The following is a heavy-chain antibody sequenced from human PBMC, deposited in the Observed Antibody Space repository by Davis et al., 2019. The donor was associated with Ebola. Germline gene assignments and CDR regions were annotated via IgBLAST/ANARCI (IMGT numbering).Heavy chain of an antibody. J-gene: IGHJ4*02. V-gene: IGHV3-49*04. D-gene: IGHD3-22*01. Sequence: GGSLRLSCTASGFTFGDYAMTWVRQAPGKGLEWVGFIRSKAYGGTTEYAASVKGRFTISRDDSKSIAYLQMNSLKTEDTAVYYCTSPGGDSSGVDYWGQGTLVTVSS. CDR2: IRSKAYGGTT. CDR3: TSPGGDSSGVDY. CDR1: GFTFGDYA.